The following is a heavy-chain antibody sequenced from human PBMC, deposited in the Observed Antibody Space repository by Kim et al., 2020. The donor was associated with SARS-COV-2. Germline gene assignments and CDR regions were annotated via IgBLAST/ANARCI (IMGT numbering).Heavy chain of an antibody. Sequence: GGSLRLSCTASGFSFSSYGMNWVRQAPGKGLEWVASIKQDASEKYYVDSVKGRFTVSRDNAKNSLYLEMNSLRAEDTAVYYCARAWTHGGRDYWGRGTLGTVSS. CDR1: GFSFSSYG. CDR2: IKQDASEK. D-gene: IGHD4-17*01. CDR3: ARAWTHGGRDY. J-gene: IGHJ4*02. V-gene: IGHV3-7*03.